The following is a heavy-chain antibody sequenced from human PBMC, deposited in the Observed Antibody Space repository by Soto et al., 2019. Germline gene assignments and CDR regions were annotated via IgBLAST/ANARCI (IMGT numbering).Heavy chain of an antibody. J-gene: IGHJ4*02. CDR3: ARSPYYYNSSNYYGY. CDR1: GFTFSSYG. V-gene: IGHV3-48*02. Sequence: EVQLVESGGGLVQPGGSLRLSCAASGFTFSSYGMHWVRQAPGKGLEWVSYISSSSTTIYYADSVKGRFTIFRDNAKNSLYLQLNSLRDEDTAVYYCARSPYYYNSSNYYGYWGQGTLVTVSS. CDR2: ISSSSTTI. D-gene: IGHD3-22*01.